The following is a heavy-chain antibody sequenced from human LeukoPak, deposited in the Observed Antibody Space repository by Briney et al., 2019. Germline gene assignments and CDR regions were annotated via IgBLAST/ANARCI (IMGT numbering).Heavy chain of an antibody. J-gene: IGHJ4*02. CDR1: GYSFTSYW. CDR3: ARRGGHCSGADCYSFDS. D-gene: IGHD2-15*01. Sequence: GESLKISCKGSGYSFTSYWIDWVRQMPGKGLGWMGIIYPGDSDTRYNPSFQGQVTISADKSISTAYLQCNSLKASDTAMYYGARRGGHCSGADCYSFDSWGQGTLVTVSS. V-gene: IGHV5-51*01. CDR2: IYPGDSDT.